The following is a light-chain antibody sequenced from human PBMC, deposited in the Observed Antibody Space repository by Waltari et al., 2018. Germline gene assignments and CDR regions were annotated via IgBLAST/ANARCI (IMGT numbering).Light chain of an antibody. CDR2: EVR. J-gene: IGLJ2*01. Sequence: HSALTQPRSVSGSPGQSVTISCTGTSGDVGGYPYVSWYQHHPSKVPKPQICEVRGRPQGVPGRFSGSKSGNPAPLTISGLQAEDEADYYCCSYAGSYTLAFGGGTKLTVL. V-gene: IGLV2-11*01. CDR3: CSYAGSYTLA. CDR1: SGDVGGYPY.